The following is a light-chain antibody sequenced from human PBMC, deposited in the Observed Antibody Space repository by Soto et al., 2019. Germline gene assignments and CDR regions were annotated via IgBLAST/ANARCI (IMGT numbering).Light chain of an antibody. CDR2: EVT. CDR1: SSDVGGHNF. CDR3: NSYTSTFTWV. J-gene: IGLJ7*01. V-gene: IGLV2-14*01. Sequence: QSALTQPASVSGSPGQSITISCTGTSSDVGGHNFVSWYQHHPGKAPKLMSYEVTHRPSGISDRFSGSKSGNTASLTISGLQAEDEADYYCNSYTSTFTWVFGGGTQLTVL.